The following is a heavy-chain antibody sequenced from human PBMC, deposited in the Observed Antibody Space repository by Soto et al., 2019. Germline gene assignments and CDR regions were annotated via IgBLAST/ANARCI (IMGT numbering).Heavy chain of an antibody. Sequence: EVQLLESGGGLVQPGGSLSLSCAASGFTFSSYAMSWVRQAPGKGLEWVSAISGSGGSTYYADSVKGRFTISRDNSKNTLYLQMNSLRAEDTAVYYCAQSSVGYRYYYYYYGMDVWGQGTTVTVSS. CDR3: AQSSVGYRYYYYYYGMDV. J-gene: IGHJ6*02. CDR2: ISGSGGST. CDR1: GFTFSSYA. V-gene: IGHV3-23*01. D-gene: IGHD3-16*02.